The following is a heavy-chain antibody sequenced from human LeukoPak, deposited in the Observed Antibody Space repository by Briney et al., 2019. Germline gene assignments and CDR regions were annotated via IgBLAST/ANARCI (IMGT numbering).Heavy chain of an antibody. V-gene: IGHV4-59*01. D-gene: IGHD6-13*01. CDR2: IYYSGST. CDR3: ARGVGVWGIAAAGWGYFQH. Sequence: MASETLSLTCTVSGGSISSYYWSWIRQPPGKGLEWIGYIYYSGSTNYNPSLKSRVTISVDTSKNQFSLKLSSVTAADTAVYYCARGVGVWGIAAAGWGYFQHWGQGTLVTVSS. CDR1: GGSISSYY. J-gene: IGHJ1*01.